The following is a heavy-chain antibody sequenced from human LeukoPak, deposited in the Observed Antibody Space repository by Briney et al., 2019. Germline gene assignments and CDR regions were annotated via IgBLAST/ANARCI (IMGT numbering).Heavy chain of an antibody. D-gene: IGHD3-10*01. CDR1: GYTFTSYG. V-gene: IGHV1-18*01. CDR3: ARGRYYGSGSKRFDY. J-gene: IGHJ4*02. Sequence: GASVKVSCKASGYTFTSYGISWVRQAPGQGLEWMGWISAYNGNTNYAQKLQGRVTMTTDTSTSTAYMELRSLRSDDTAVYYCARGRYYGSGSKRFDYWGQGTLVTVSS. CDR2: ISAYNGNT.